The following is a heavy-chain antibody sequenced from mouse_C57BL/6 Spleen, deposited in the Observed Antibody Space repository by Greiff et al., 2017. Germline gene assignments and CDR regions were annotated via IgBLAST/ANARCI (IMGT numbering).Heavy chain of an antibody. CDR3: ARGGAYYSNYVGYFDY. D-gene: IGHD2-5*01. CDR1: GYTFTSYW. V-gene: IGHV1-52*01. CDR2: IDPSDSET. Sequence: VQLQQPGAELVRPGSSVKLSCKASGYTFTSYWMHWVKQRPIQGLEWIGNIDPSDSETHYNQKFKDKATLTVDKSSSTAYMQLSSLTSEDSAVYYCARGGAYYSNYVGYFDYWGQGTTLTVSS. J-gene: IGHJ2*01.